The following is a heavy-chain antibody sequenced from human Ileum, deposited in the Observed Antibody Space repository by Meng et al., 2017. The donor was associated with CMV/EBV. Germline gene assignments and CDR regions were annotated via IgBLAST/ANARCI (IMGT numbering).Heavy chain of an antibody. CDR2: IRSKAYGGTT. CDR3: TRGRYGSSGYYYFSIYYYYGMDV. Sequence: GESLKISCTASGFTFGDYSMSWVRPAPGKGLEWVGFIRSKAYGGTTEYAASVKCRFTISRDDYKSIAYLQLNSLKTEDTAVYYFTRGRYGSSGYYYFSIYYYYGMDVWGQGTTVTVSS. CDR1: GFTFGDYS. D-gene: IGHD3-22*01. V-gene: IGHV3-49*04. J-gene: IGHJ6*02.